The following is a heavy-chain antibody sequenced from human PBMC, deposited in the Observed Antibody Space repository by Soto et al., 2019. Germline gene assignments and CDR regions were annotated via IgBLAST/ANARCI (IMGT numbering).Heavy chain of an antibody. CDR1: GGTFSSYA. CDR3: ARDPKDYDFWSGYSLDGMDV. CDR2: IIPIFGTV. D-gene: IGHD3-3*01. J-gene: IGHJ6*02. V-gene: IGHV1-69*13. Sequence: ASVKVSCKASGGTFSSYAISWVRQAPGQGLEWMGGIIPIFGTVNYAQKFQGRVTITADESTSTAYMELSSLRSEDTAVYYCARDPKDYDFWSGYSLDGMDVWGQGTTVTVSS.